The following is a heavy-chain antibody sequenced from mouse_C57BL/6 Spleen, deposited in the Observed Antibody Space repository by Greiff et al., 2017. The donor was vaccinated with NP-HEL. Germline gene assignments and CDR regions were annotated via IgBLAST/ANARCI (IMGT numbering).Heavy chain of an antibody. V-gene: IGHV1-82*01. CDR1: GYAFSSSW. CDR2: IYPGDGDT. D-gene: IGHD2-2*01. Sequence: VQLQQSGPELVKPGASVKISCKASGYAFSSSWMNWVKQRPGKGLEWIGRIYPGDGDTNYNGKFKGKATLTADKSSSTAYMQLSSRTSEDSAVYFCAKGRVTTEFAYWGQGTLVTVSA. CDR3: AKGRVTTEFAY. J-gene: IGHJ3*01.